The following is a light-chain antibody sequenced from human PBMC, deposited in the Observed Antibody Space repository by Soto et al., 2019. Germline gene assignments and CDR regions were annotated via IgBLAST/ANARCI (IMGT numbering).Light chain of an antibody. CDR2: GSS. V-gene: IGKV3-15*01. CDR1: QSVSSN. CDR3: QQYNNWPLA. Sequence: EVMQTQSPATLSVFPRERVTLCCRASQSVSSNVASYQHKPGQRSMLLLSGSSTRPTGIPSRFSRSGSGTDSTLTISRLEPDDFAVHYCQQYNNWPLALGGG. J-gene: IGKJ4*01.